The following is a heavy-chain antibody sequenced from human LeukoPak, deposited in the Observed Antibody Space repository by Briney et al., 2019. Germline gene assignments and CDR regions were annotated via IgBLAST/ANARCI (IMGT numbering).Heavy chain of an antibody. Sequence: SETLSLXCTVSGGSISSSSYYWGWTRQPPGKGLEWIGSIYYSGITYYNPSLKSRVTISVDTSKNQFSLKLSSVTAADTAVYYCARWYPLDYWGQGTLVTVSS. V-gene: IGHV4-39*01. J-gene: IGHJ4*02. D-gene: IGHD4-23*01. CDR3: ARWYPLDY. CDR2: IYYSGIT. CDR1: GGSISSSSYY.